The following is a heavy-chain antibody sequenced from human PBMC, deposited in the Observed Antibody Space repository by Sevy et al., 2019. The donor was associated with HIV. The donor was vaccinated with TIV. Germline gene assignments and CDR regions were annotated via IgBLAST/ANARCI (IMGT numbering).Heavy chain of an antibody. Sequence: GGSLRLSCAASGFTFSDYYINWIRQAPGKGLEWVSYISGSSSYTNYADPVKGRFTISRDNAKNSLYLQMNSLRAEDRAVYYWARVGCSISSCPKGDAFDIWGQGTMVTVSS. V-gene: IGHV3-11*06. CDR1: GFTFSDYY. CDR3: ARVGCSISSCPKGDAFDI. D-gene: IGHD2-2*01. J-gene: IGHJ3*02. CDR2: ISGSSSYT.